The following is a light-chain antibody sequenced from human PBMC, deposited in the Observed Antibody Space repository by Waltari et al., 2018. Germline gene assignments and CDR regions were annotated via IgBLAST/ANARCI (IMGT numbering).Light chain of an antibody. Sequence: SLLCSLNNKDCLAWYQNKPGRSHKMLFCWACTRESGVPDRFSGSGSGTDFALTISSLQGEDVASYYGQQYYTSRRTFGQGTKVEIK. V-gene: IGKV4-1*01. CDR3: QQYYTSRRT. CDR1: SLLCSLNNKDC. J-gene: IGKJ1*01. CDR2: WAC.